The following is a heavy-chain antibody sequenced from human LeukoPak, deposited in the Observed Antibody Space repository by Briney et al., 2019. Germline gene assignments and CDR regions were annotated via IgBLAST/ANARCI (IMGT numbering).Heavy chain of an antibody. CDR1: GFTFSSYS. Sequence: GGSLRLSCAASGFTFSSYSMNWVRQAPGKGLEWVSYISSSGSTIYYADSVKGRFTISRDSAKNSLYLQMNSLRAEDTAVYYCARDGSGIWSGYFDYYYYGMDVRGQGTTVTVSS. CDR3: ARDGSGIWSGYFDYYYYGMDV. J-gene: IGHJ6*02. CDR2: ISSSGSTI. V-gene: IGHV3-48*04. D-gene: IGHD3-3*01.